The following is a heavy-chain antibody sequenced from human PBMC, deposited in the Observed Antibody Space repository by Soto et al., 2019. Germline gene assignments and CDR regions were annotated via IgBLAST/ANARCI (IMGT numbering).Heavy chain of an antibody. CDR2: IVVGSGNT. V-gene: IGHV1-58*02. D-gene: IGHD2-15*01. CDR3: AAAPDIVVVVAASDAFDI. Sequence: QMQLVQSGPEVKKPGTSVKVSCKASGFTFTSSAMQWVRQARGQRLEWIGWIVVGSGNTNYAQKFQERVTITRDMSTRTAYMELSSLRSEDTAVYYCAAAPDIVVVVAASDAFDIWGQGTMVTVSS. J-gene: IGHJ3*02. CDR1: GFTFTSSA.